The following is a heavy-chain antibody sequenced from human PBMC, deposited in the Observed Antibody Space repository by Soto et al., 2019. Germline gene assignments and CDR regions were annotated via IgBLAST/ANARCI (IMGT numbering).Heavy chain of an antibody. Sequence: PGGSLRLSCAASGFTVSNNYMSWVRQAPGKGLRWVSLIYAAGSTYYADSVKGRFTISRDNSKNTLYLQMNNLRAEDTAVYYCAGGYTNGYFDYWGQGTLVTVSS. CDR3: AGGYTNGYFDY. D-gene: IGHD5-12*01. CDR2: IYAAGST. CDR1: GFTVSNNY. J-gene: IGHJ4*02. V-gene: IGHV3-53*01.